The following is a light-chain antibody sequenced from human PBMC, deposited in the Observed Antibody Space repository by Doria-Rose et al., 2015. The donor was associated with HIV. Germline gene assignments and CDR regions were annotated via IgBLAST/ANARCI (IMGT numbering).Light chain of an antibody. CDR2: RAS. Sequence: TQSPGTLSLSPGERATLSCRASQSFSSTYLDWYQQKPGQAPRLLIYRASSRATDIPDRFSGSGSGTDFTLTISRLEPEDFAVYYCHQYASSRTFGQGTKVEIK. CDR1: QSFSSTY. J-gene: IGKJ1*01. V-gene: IGKV3-20*01. CDR3: HQYASSRT.